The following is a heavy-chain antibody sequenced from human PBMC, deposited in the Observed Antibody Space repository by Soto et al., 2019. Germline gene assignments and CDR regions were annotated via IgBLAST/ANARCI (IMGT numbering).Heavy chain of an antibody. CDR3: ARVAVMIGAGYFYYYYMDV. J-gene: IGHJ6*03. Sequence: PSETLSLTCTVSGGSISSGGYYWSWIRQHPGKGLEWIGYIYYSGSTNYNPSLKSRVTISVDTSKNQFSLKLSSVTAADTAVYYCARVAVMIGAGYFYYYYMDVWGKGTTVTVSS. D-gene: IGHD2-21*01. CDR2: IYYSGST. V-gene: IGHV4-31*03. CDR1: GGSISSGGYY.